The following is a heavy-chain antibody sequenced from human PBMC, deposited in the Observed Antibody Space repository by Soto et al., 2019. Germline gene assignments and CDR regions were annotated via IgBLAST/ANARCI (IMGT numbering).Heavy chain of an antibody. D-gene: IGHD3-3*01. V-gene: IGHV4-30-4*01. CDR2: IHNSGST. Sequence: QVQLQESGPGLVKPSQTLSLTCSVSGGYITSGDYYWSWIRQPPGKGLEWIGYIHNSGSTYYSPSLQSRVTILVDTSKNEFYLELSSVTAADTAVYYCARAESITIFGVVLVYFDYWGRGTLVTVSS. CDR3: ARAESITIFGVVLVYFDY. J-gene: IGHJ4*02. CDR1: GGYITSGDYY.